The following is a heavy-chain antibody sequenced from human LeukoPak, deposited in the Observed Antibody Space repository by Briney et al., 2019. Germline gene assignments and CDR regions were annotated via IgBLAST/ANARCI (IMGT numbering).Heavy chain of an antibody. Sequence: SETPSLTCTVSGASINSHYWSWIRQPPGKGLEWIAYIYYSGSTSYNPSFKSRVTMSVDTSKNQSSLRLKSVTAADTAVYYCARVTLSLGPFDYWGQGTLVTVSS. CDR2: IYYSGST. CDR1: GASINSHY. D-gene: IGHD2/OR15-2a*01. V-gene: IGHV4-59*11. J-gene: IGHJ4*02. CDR3: ARVTLSLGPFDY.